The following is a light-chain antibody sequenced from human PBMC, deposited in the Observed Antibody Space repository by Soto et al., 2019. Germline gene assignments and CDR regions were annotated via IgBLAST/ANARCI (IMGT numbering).Light chain of an antibody. CDR2: TAS. CDR1: RGIGDR. CDR3: RQVSSFQRT. V-gene: IGKV1-12*01. J-gene: IGKJ1*01. Sequence: DIQMTQSPSSLSAAVGDRVTITCRASRGIGDRLAWFQQKPGKAPQFLIQTASNLQSGVPSRFSGSGSGREFIVNIDSLQPEDSATYYCRQVSSFQRTFGQGTKVEIK.